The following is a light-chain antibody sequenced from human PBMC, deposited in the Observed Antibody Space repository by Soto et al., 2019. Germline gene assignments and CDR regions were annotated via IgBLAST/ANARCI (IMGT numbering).Light chain of an antibody. CDR1: QSVISY. V-gene: IGKV3-11*01. Sequence: EIVLTQSPATLALSPGERATLSCRASQSVISYLAWYQQKPGQAPRLLISDASHRATGIPARFSGSGSGTDFTLTISSLAPEDFAVYDCQQRSNWLVTFGQGTKLEIK. CDR2: DAS. J-gene: IGKJ2*01. CDR3: QQRSNWLVT.